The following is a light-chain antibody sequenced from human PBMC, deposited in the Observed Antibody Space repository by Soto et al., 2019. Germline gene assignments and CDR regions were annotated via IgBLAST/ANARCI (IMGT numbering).Light chain of an antibody. J-gene: IGLJ2*01. Sequence: QSALTQPASVSGSPGPSITISCTGNSSDVGGYNYVSWYQQHPGKATKLMIYDVSNRPSGVSNRFSGSKSGNTASLTISGLPAEDEADYSCSSYTSSSTLGVFVGGTTLNVL. V-gene: IGLV2-14*01. CDR1: SSDVGGYNY. CDR2: DVS. CDR3: SSYTSSSTLGV.